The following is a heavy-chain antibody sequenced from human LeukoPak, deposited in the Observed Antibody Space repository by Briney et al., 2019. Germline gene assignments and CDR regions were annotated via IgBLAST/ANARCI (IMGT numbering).Heavy chain of an antibody. CDR3: ARARGYSNYFSFDY. J-gene: IGHJ4*02. Sequence: GGSLRPSCAASGFTFSSYSMNWVRQAPGKGLEWVSSISSSSSYIYYADSVKGRFTISRDNAKNSLYLQMNSLRAEGTAVYYCARARGYSNYFSFDYWGQGTLVTISS. CDR2: ISSSSSYI. CDR1: GFTFSSYS. D-gene: IGHD4-11*01. V-gene: IGHV3-21*01.